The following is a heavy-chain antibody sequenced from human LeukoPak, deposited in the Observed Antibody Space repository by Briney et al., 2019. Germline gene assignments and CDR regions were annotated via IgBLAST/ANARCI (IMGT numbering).Heavy chain of an antibody. CDR1: GYTFTSYG. D-gene: IGHD3-3*01. V-gene: IGHV1-18*01. CDR2: IIAYNGNT. J-gene: IGHJ4*02. CDR3: ARDRTIFGVVIIDTGFDY. Sequence: ASVKVSCKASGYTFTSYGISWGRQAPGQGLGWMGCIIAYNGNTNYAQKLQGRVTMTTDTSTSTAYMELRSLRSDDTAVYYCARDRTIFGVVIIDTGFDYWGQGTLVTVSS.